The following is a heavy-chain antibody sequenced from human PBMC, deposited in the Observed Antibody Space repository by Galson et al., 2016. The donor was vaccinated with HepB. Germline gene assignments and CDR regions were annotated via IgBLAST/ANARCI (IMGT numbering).Heavy chain of an antibody. V-gene: IGHV3-74*01. J-gene: IGHJ4*02. CDR3: VRGAPIDF. CDR2: MNNDESSI. Sequence: SLRLSCAASGFTFSSQWMSWVRQGPGKGLEWVSRMNNDESSISYADSVKGRFTISRDNAKNTLYLQMSSLGAEDTGVYYCVRGAPIDFWGQGTLITVSS. CDR1: GFTFSSQW.